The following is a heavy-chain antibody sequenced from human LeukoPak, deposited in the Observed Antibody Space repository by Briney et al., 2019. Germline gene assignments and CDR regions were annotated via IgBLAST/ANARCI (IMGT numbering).Heavy chain of an antibody. CDR1: GFTFSNAW. Sequence: GSLRLSCAASGFTFSNAWMTWVRQAPGKGLEWVGRIKSKTDSGTTEYAAPVKGRFTISRDDSKNTLYLQMYSLKMEDTAMYYCTTDSYSGSSWGQGTLVTVSS. V-gene: IGHV3-15*01. CDR3: TTDSYSGSS. CDR2: IKSKTDSGTT. J-gene: IGHJ5*02. D-gene: IGHD1-26*01.